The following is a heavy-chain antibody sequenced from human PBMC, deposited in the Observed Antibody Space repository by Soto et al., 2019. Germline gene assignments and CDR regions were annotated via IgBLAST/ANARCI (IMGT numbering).Heavy chain of an antibody. J-gene: IGHJ4*02. D-gene: IGHD2-8*02. V-gene: IGHV3-48*01. CDR1: GFTFSSYS. CDR2: ISSSSSTI. Sequence: VQLVESGGGLVQPGGSLRLSCAASGFTFSSYSMNWVRQAPGKGLEWVSYISSSSSTIYYADSVKGRFTISRDNAKNSLYLQMNSLRAEDTAVYYCARDTGWRTFDYWGQGTLVTVSS. CDR3: ARDTGWRTFDY.